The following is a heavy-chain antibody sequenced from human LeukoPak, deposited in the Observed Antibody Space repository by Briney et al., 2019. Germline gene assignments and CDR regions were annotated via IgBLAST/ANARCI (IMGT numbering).Heavy chain of an antibody. CDR3: ASHSSGWYSDFDY. J-gene: IGHJ4*02. D-gene: IGHD6-19*01. CDR2: ISSSGSTI. V-gene: IGHV3-48*03. Sequence: GGSLRLSCAASGFTFSSYEMNWVRQAPGKGLEWVSYISSSGSTIYYADSVKGRFTISRDNAKNSLYRQMNSLRAEDTAVYYCASHSSGWYSDFDYWGQGTLVTVSS. CDR1: GFTFSSYE.